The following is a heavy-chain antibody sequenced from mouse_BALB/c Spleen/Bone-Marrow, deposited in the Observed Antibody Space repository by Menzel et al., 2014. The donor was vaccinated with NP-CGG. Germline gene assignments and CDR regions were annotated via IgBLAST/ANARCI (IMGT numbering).Heavy chain of an antibody. Sequence: VQLQQSGPELEKPVASVKISCNASGFSFTVYTMYWVIQCNEKSLEWIGNIDPYYGGTDYNQKFKGKATVTVDNSCSKAYMQLKSLISGKTGGQSRATLCPSTQLDLWG. V-gene: IGHV1S135*01. CDR1: GFSFTVYT. D-gene: IGHD3-1*01. J-gene: IGHJ1*01. CDR3: ATLCPSTQLDL. CDR2: IDPYYGGT.